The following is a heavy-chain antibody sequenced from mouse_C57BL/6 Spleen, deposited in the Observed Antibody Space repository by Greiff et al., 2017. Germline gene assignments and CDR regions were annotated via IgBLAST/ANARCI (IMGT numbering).Heavy chain of an antibody. D-gene: IGHD1-1*01. Sequence: EVKLQESGPGLAKPSQTLSLTCSVTGYSITSDYWNWIRKFPGNKLEYMGYISYSGSTSYNPSLKSRLSITRDTSKNQYYLQLNSVTTEDTATYYCARWSGSSYVDWYVDVWGTGTTVTVSS. CDR1: GYSITSDY. CDR3: ARWSGSSYVDWYVDV. V-gene: IGHV3-8*01. CDR2: ISYSGST. J-gene: IGHJ1*03.